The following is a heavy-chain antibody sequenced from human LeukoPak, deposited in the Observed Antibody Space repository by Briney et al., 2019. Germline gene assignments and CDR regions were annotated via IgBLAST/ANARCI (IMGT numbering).Heavy chain of an antibody. CDR3: ARDRYLAAAGYFDY. J-gene: IGHJ4*02. D-gene: IGHD6-13*01. V-gene: IGHV3-30*04. CDR2: ISYDGSNK. CDR1: GFTFSSYA. Sequence: GRSLRLSCAASGFTFSSYAMHWVRQAPGKGLEGVAVISYDGSNKYYADSVKGRFTISRDNSKNTLYLQMNSLRAEDTAVYYCARDRYLAAAGYFDYWGQGTLVTVSS.